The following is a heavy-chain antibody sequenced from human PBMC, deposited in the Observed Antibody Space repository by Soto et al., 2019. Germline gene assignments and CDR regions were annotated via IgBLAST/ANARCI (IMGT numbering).Heavy chain of an antibody. J-gene: IGHJ5*01. D-gene: IGHD3-22*01. CDR1: GFSFSVYA. Sequence: EVHLLESGGALVQPGGSLTLSCAASGFSFSVYAMSWVRQAPGKGLEWVSSISRTGDSAYYADSVKGRFAISRDRSKNRLSLQMNSLRVEDTAVYYCAKGPDGSGYYHNWFDSWGQGTLITVSS. V-gene: IGHV3-23*01. CDR3: AKGPDGSGYYHNWFDS. CDR2: ISRTGDSA.